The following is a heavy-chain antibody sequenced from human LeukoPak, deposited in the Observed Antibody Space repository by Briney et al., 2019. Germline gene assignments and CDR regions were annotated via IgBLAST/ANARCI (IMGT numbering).Heavy chain of an antibody. Sequence: PGGSLRLSCAASGFSFDEYAMHWVRQAPGKGLEWVSGISWNSGSIGYADSVKGRFTISRDNAKDSLYLQMNSLRAEDTALYYCAKDLGYSGYDSIFDYWGQGTLVTVSS. J-gene: IGHJ4*02. CDR2: ISWNSGSI. D-gene: IGHD5-12*01. CDR3: AKDLGYSGYDSIFDY. CDR1: GFSFDEYA. V-gene: IGHV3-9*01.